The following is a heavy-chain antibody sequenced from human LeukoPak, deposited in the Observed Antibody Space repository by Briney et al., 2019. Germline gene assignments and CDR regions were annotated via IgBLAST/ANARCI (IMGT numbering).Heavy chain of an antibody. Sequence: ASVKVSCKASGGTFSSYAISWVRQAPGQGLEWMGGIIPIFGTANYAQKFQGRVTITADESTSTAYMELSSLRSEDTAVYYCARPRGYSGYELDYWGQGTLVTVSS. V-gene: IGHV1-69*13. CDR3: ARPRGYSGYELDY. J-gene: IGHJ4*02. CDR1: GGTFSSYA. D-gene: IGHD5-12*01. CDR2: IIPIFGTA.